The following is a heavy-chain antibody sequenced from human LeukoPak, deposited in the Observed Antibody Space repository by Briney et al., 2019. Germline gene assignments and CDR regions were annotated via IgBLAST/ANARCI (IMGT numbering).Heavy chain of an antibody. V-gene: IGHV4-4*07. CDR1: GGSISSYY. CDR2: IYPSGST. CDR3: AGVPLGYSGAYYFDY. J-gene: IGHJ4*02. D-gene: IGHD5-12*01. Sequence: SETLSLTCTVSGGSISSYYWSWIRQPAGKGLELIGRIYPSGSTNYNPSLKSRVTMSVDTSKNQFSLKLSSVTAADTAVYYCAGVPLGYSGAYYFDYWGPGTLVTVSP.